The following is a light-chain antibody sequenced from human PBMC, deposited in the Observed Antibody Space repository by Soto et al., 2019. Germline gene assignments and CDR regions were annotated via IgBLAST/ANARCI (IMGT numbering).Light chain of an antibody. CDR1: ETVSTN. Sequence: ETVLTQSPATLSVSPGERATLSCSASETVSTNLAWYQQKPGQAPRLLIYDVSTGTTGIPARFSGRGSGTEFTLSISSLQSEDFAVYYCQQYNSWPQTFGQGTKVDIK. J-gene: IGKJ1*01. CDR3: QQYNSWPQT. V-gene: IGKV3-15*01. CDR2: DVS.